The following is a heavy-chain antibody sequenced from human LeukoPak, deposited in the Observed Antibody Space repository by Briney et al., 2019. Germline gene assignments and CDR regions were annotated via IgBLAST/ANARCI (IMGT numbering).Heavy chain of an antibody. D-gene: IGHD2-2*01. Sequence: GGSLRLSCAASGLNSSGYWVHWVRQAPGEGLVWFSRVSSDGSTTTYADSVKGRLTVSRDNAKNTLYLQMNSLRAEDTAVYYCARVERDCSSTSCYFYSSYWGQGTLVTVSS. V-gene: IGHV3-74*01. CDR1: GLNSSGYW. CDR3: ARVERDCSSTSCYFYSSY. J-gene: IGHJ4*02. CDR2: VSSDGSTT.